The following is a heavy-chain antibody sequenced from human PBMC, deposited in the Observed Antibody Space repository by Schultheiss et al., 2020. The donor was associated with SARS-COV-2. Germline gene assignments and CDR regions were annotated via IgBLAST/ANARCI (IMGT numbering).Heavy chain of an antibody. CDR2: IKGDGTEK. Sequence: GESLKISCAASGFTFSNYWMSWIRQAPGKGLEWVANIKGDGTEKNYVDSVKGRFTISRDNAKNSLYLLMNSLRAEDTALYYCAKDARIRDGYNYGQVDYWGQGTLVTVSS. CDR1: GFTFSNYW. D-gene: IGHD5-24*01. J-gene: IGHJ4*02. V-gene: IGHV3-7*05. CDR3: AKDARIRDGYNYGQVDY.